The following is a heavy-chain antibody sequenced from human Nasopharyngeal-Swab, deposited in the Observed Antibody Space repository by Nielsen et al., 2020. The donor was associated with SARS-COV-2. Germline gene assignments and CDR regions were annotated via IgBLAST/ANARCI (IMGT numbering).Heavy chain of an antibody. Sequence: GGSLRLSCAASGFTFSSYGMHWVRQAPGKGLEWVAVIWYDGSNKYYADSVKGRFTISRDNSKNTLYLQMNSLRAEDTAVYYCARGATILGGHASRMDVWGQGTTVTVSS. CDR1: GFTFSSYG. V-gene: IGHV3-33*01. J-gene: IGHJ6*02. D-gene: IGHD3-3*01. CDR2: IWYDGSNK. CDR3: ARGATILGGHASRMDV.